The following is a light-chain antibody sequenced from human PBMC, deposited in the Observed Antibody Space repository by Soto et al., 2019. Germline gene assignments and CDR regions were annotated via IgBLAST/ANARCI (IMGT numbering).Light chain of an antibody. CDR2: GAS. CDR3: QQYKDWPPLT. Sequence: EIAMTQSPVTLSASPGERVTLSCRASQSVNSNLAWYQQRPGQAPRLLIYGASNRASGIPDRFSGSGSGTDFTLTISSLEPDDFALYYCQQYKDWPPLTFGGGTRVEIK. J-gene: IGKJ4*01. V-gene: IGKV3D-15*01. CDR1: QSVNSN.